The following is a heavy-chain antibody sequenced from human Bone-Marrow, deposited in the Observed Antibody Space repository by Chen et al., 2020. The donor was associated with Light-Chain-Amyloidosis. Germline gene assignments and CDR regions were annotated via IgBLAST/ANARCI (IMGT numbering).Heavy chain of an antibody. CDR3: AGATVVTSAIGFFDP. J-gene: IGHJ5*02. V-gene: IGHV4-31*01. Sequence: QVQLQESGPGLVEPSQTLSLTCTVSGGSINSASYYWGWIRQHPGKGLEWIGYMYYRWSTYYNPSAGGQIAISLDTSQNNFSLSLNAGSAEDTAVYYGAGATVVTSAIGFFDPWGQGTLVTVSS. CDR1: GGSINSASYY. CDR2: MYYRWST. D-gene: IGHD2-2*02.